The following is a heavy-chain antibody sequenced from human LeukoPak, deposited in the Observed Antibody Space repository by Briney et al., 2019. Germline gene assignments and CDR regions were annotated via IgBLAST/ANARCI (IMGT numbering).Heavy chain of an antibody. CDR1: GFTFRSYT. CDR2: ITESSGST. CDR3: AKVPRLTTGY. D-gene: IGHD4-17*01. Sequence: PGGSLRLSCVASGFTFRSYTMSWVRQSPGKGLEWVSFITESSGSTYYADSVKGRFTISRDNSKNALYLQMNSLRAEDTAVYYCAKVPRLTTGYWGQGTLVTVSS. J-gene: IGHJ4*02. V-gene: IGHV3-23*01.